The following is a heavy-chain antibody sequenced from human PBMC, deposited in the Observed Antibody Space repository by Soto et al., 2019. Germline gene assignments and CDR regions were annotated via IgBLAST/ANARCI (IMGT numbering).Heavy chain of an antibody. V-gene: IGHV3-48*01. D-gene: IGHD1-7*01. CDR2: IGSSGSPI. CDR1: GFSFTTYR. CDR3: ARDGYNWNYVGRGPYYMDV. J-gene: IGHJ6*03. Sequence: EVQLVESGGGSVQPGGSLRLSCAASGFSFTTYRMNWVRQAPGKGLEWVSNIGSSGSPIYYADSVKGRFTISRDNAKNSLYLQMNSLRAEDTAVYYCARDGYNWNYVGRGPYYMDVWGRGTMVTVSS.